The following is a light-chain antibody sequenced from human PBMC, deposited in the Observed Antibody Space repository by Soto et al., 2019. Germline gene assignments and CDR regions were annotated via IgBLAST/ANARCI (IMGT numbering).Light chain of an antibody. V-gene: IGKV3-11*01. CDR1: QTVGRY. Sequence: EIVLTQSPATLSLSPGESATLSCRASQTVGRYLAWYQQKPGQAPRLLIYHASDRATGIPARFSGSGSETDFALPISSLEPKDFAIYYCQQRRDWPLITFGQGTRLEI. CDR3: QQRRDWPLIT. CDR2: HAS. J-gene: IGKJ5*01.